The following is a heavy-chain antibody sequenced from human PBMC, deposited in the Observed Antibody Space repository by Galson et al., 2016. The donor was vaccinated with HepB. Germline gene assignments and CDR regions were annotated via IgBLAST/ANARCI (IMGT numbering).Heavy chain of an antibody. V-gene: IGHV4-59*01. D-gene: IGHD1-7*01. Sequence: SETLSLTCTVSGGSISTYYWSWIRQPPGKGLEWIGYIYYSGSTNYNPSLKSRVTISVNTSKNQFSLKLSSMTAADTAVYYCARGGTKTNGFDIWGQGTVVTVSS. CDR3: ARGGTKTNGFDI. J-gene: IGHJ3*02. CDR2: IYYSGST. CDR1: GGSISTYY.